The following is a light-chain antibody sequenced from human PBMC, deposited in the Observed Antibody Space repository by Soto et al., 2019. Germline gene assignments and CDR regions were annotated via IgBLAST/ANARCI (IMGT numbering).Light chain of an antibody. CDR3: MQALQNPST. V-gene: IGKV2-28*01. Sequence: DIVMTQSPLSLPVTPGEPASISCRSSQSLLHSNGYNYLHWYLQKPGQSPQLLIYLGSNRASGVPDRFSGSGSGTDFTLKISRVEAEDVGVYYCMQALQNPSTFDQGTKVDI. J-gene: IGKJ1*01. CDR1: QSLLHSNGYNY. CDR2: LGS.